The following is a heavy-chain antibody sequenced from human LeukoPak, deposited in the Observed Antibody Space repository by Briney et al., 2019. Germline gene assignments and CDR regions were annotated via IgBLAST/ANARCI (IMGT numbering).Heavy chain of an antibody. V-gene: IGHV3-23*01. D-gene: IGHD6-13*01. Sequence: GGSLSLSCAASGFTFSNYAMSWVRQAPGKGLEWVSVISGSGGITYYEDSVKGRFTISRDNSKNTLYLQMNSLRADDTAIYYCAKDAAAAGSAYYFEYWGQGTLVTVSS. J-gene: IGHJ4*02. CDR3: AKDAAAAGSAYYFEY. CDR1: GFTFSNYA. CDR2: ISGSGGIT.